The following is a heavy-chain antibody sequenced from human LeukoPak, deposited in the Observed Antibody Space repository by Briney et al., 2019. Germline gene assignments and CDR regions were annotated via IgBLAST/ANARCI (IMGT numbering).Heavy chain of an antibody. CDR1: GFTFSSYE. CDR2: MKYDGSEK. V-gene: IGHV3-7*01. J-gene: IGHJ4*02. D-gene: IGHD6-13*01. CDR3: ARDIEAAGLFLNY. Sequence: GGSLRLSCAASGFTFSSYEMNWVRQAPGKGLEWVANMKYDGSEKYYVDSVKGRFTISRDNAKNSLYLQMNSLRAEDTAVYYCARDIEAAGLFLNYWGQGTLVTVSS.